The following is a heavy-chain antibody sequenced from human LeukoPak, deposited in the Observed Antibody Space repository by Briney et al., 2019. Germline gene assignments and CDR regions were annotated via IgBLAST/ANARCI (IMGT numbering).Heavy chain of an antibody. V-gene: IGHV3-48*01. J-gene: IGHJ5*02. Sequence: GGSLRLSCGASGLTFSSYSMNWVRQAPGKGLEWVSYISSDSGARYYADSVKGRFTISRDNAKNSLYLQMNSLRAEDTAVYYCARATQPGFDPWGLGTLVTVSS. CDR2: ISSDSGAR. CDR3: ARATQPGFDP. CDR1: GLTFSSYS. D-gene: IGHD2-15*01.